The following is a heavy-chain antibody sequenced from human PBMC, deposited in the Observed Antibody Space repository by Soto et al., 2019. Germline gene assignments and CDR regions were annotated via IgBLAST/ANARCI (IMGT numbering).Heavy chain of an antibody. J-gene: IGHJ2*01. Sequence: ASVKVSCKASGYTFTSYAMHWVRQAPGQRLEWMGWINAGNGNTKYSQKFQGRVTITRDTSASTAYMELSSLRSEDTAFYYCARDRGWGWLGRNWYFDLWGRGTLVTVSS. CDR1: GYTFTSYA. CDR3: ARDRGWGWLGRNWYFDL. CDR2: INAGNGNT. V-gene: IGHV1-3*01. D-gene: IGHD6-19*01.